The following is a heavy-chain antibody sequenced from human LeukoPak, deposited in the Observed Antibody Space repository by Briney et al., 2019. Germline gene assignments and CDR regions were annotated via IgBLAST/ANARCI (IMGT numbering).Heavy chain of an antibody. CDR1: GYSISSGYF. CDR2: IYHSGST. Sequence: SETLSLTCTVSGYSISSGYFWGWIRQPPGKGLEWIASIYHSGSTYYSPSLKSRVAISVDTSKNQFSLNLSSVTAADTAVYYCAREDYYDSSGYYLDYWGQGTLVTVSS. CDR3: AREDYYDSSGYYLDY. V-gene: IGHV4-38-2*02. D-gene: IGHD3-22*01. J-gene: IGHJ4*02.